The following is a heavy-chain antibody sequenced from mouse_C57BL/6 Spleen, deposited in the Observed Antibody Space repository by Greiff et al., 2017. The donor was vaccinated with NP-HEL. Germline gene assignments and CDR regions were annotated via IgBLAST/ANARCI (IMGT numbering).Heavy chain of an antibody. V-gene: IGHV5-4*01. CDR2: ISDGGSYT. J-gene: IGHJ2*01. D-gene: IGHD2-14*01. CDR1: GFTFSSYA. CDR3: ARVNYYREGYYFDY. Sequence: EVQVVESGGGLVKPGGSLKLSCAASGFTFSSYAMSWVRQTPEKRLEWVATISDGGSYTYYPDNVKGRFTISRDNAKNNLYLQMSHLKSEDTAMYYCARVNYYREGYYFDYWGQGTTLTVSS.